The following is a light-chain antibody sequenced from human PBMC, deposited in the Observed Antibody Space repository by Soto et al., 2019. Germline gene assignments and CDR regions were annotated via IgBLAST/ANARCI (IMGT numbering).Light chain of an antibody. CDR2: GAS. CDR1: QSVSST. V-gene: IGKV3-15*01. CDR3: QQYYKWPLT. J-gene: IGKJ5*01. Sequence: EIVMTQSPATLSVSPGERATLSCRASQSVSSTLAWYQQKPGQAPRLLIYGASTRATGVPVKLSGSGSGTEFTLTISSLQSGDCAVYYCQQYYKWPLTFGQGTRLQI.